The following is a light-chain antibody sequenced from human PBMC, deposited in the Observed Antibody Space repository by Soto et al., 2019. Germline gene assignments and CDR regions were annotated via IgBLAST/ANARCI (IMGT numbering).Light chain of an antibody. CDR1: SGHSSYA. J-gene: IGLJ2*01. V-gene: IGLV4-69*01. CDR3: QTGGTGILV. CDR2: LNSDGSH. Sequence: QPVLTQSPSASASLGASVKLTCTLSSGHSSYAIAWHQQQPEKGPRYLMKLNSDGSHSKGDGIPDRFSGSSSGAERYLTISSLQAEDEADYYCQTGGTGILVFGGGTQLTVL.